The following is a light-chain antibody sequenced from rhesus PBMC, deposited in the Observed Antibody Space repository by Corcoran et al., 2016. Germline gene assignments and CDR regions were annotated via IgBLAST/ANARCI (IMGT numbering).Light chain of an antibody. J-gene: IGKJ2*01. V-gene: IGKV3-40*03. CDR3: QQYNDLLS. CDR2: SAY. CDR1: ESVGSY. Sequence: EIVMTQSPATLSLSPGETATLSCRASESVGSYLAWYQQKPGQAPKLLVHSAYFRATGIPDRFSGSGYRTEVTLTISSLEPEDVGVYHCQQYNDLLSFGQGTKVEIK.